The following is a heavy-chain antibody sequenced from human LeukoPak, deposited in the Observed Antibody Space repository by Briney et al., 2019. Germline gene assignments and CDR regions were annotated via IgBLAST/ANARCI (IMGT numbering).Heavy chain of an antibody. J-gene: IGHJ4*02. CDR2: IYTSGST. Sequence: TLSLTCTVSGGSISSSSYYWSWIRQPAGKGLEWIGRIYTSGSTNYNPSLKSRVTMSVDTSKNQFSLKLSSVTAADTAVYYCARGDYYDSSGYYFRPQTGDPFDYWGQGTLVTVSS. V-gene: IGHV4-61*02. D-gene: IGHD3-22*01. CDR1: GGSISSSSYY. CDR3: ARGDYYDSSGYYFRPQTGDPFDY.